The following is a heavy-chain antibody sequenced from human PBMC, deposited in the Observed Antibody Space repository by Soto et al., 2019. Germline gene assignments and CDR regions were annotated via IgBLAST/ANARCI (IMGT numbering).Heavy chain of an antibody. Sequence: ASVKVSCKASGYTFTSYAVHWVRQAPGQRLEWMGWINPGNGDTKYSQKFQGRVTINRDTSASTAYMELSSLRSEDTAVYYCARGGGDCYVCNFDYWGQGTLVTVSS. CDR2: INPGNGDT. CDR3: ARGGGDCYVCNFDY. V-gene: IGHV1-3*01. J-gene: IGHJ4*02. CDR1: GYTFTSYA. D-gene: IGHD2-21*02.